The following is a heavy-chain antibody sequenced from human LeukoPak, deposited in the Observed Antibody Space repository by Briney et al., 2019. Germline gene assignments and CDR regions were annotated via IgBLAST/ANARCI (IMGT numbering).Heavy chain of an antibody. D-gene: IGHD3-22*01. CDR3: AKILDLGYYYDSSGYYYFDY. CDR2: IYSGGST. V-gene: IGHV3-66*01. CDR1: GFTVSSNY. Sequence: GGSLRLSCAASGFTVSSNYMSWVRQAPGKGLEWVSVIYSGGSTYYADSVKGRFTISRDNSKNTLYLQMNSLRAEDTAVYYCAKILDLGYYYDSSGYYYFDYWGQGTLVTVSS. J-gene: IGHJ4*02.